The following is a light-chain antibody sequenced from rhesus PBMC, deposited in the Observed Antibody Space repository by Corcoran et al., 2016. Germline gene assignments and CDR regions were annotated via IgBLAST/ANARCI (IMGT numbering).Light chain of an antibody. J-gene: IGKJ1*01. CDR2: GAS. Sequence: ETVVTQSPATLSLSPGERATLSCRASQSVGSYLAWYQQKPGQAPRLLIYGASSRATGIPDRVSGSGSGTGFTLTISSLEPEDVGVYYCQQSSNLWTFGQGTKVEIK. V-gene: IGKV3-24*04. CDR3: QQSSNLWT. CDR1: QSVGSY.